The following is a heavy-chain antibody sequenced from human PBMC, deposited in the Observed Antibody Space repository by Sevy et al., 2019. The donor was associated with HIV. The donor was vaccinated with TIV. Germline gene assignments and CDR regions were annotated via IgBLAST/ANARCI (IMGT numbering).Heavy chain of an antibody. J-gene: IGHJ4*02. CDR3: ARKYDSSGYFDY. V-gene: IGHV3-23*01. CDR1: GFTFSSYA. D-gene: IGHD3-22*01. Sequence: GGSLRLSCAASGFTFSSYAMNRVRQAPGKGLEWVSGISGSGGSGDKTNYADSVKGRFTISRDDSKNSLYLQLNSRRAEDTAIYYCARKYDSSGYFDYWGQGTLVTVSS. CDR2: ISGSGGSGDKT.